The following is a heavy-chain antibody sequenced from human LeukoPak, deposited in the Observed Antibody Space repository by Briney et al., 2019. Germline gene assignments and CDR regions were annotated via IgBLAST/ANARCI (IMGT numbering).Heavy chain of an antibody. CDR1: GGSISSGGYY. V-gene: IGHV4-30-2*01. D-gene: IGHD4-23*01. Sequence: SQTLSLTCTVSGGSISSGGYYWSWIRQPPGKGLEWIGYIYHSGSTYYNPSLKSRVTISGDTSKNQFSLKLSSVTAADTAVYYCARQGPDYGGNHRIDYWGQGTLVTVSS. CDR3: ARQGPDYGGNHRIDY. J-gene: IGHJ4*02. CDR2: IYHSGST.